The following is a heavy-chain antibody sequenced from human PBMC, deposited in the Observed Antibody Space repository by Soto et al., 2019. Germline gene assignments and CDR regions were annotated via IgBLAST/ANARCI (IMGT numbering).Heavy chain of an antibody. CDR2: IKQDGSEK. J-gene: IGHJ6*02. D-gene: IGHD2-15*01. CDR1: GFTFSNYW. Sequence: GGSLRLSCAVSGFTFSNYWMSWVRQTPGKGLEWLANIKQDGSEKSYVDSVKGRFTISRDNAKDSLHLQMNSLRAGDTAVYYCARGERSCIGGNCSSNFYALDVWGQGTTVAVSS. CDR3: ARGERSCIGGNCSSNFYALDV. V-gene: IGHV3-7*04.